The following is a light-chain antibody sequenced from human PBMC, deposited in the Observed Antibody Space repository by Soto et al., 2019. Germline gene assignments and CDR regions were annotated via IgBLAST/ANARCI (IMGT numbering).Light chain of an antibody. J-gene: IGLJ2*01. CDR3: SSYTSSSTLETV. CDR1: SSDIGAYNY. V-gene: IGLV2-14*01. Sequence: QSALTQPASVSGSPGQSITISCTGTSSDIGAYNYVSWYQQHPDKAPKLMIYDVSNRPSGVSNRFSGSKSGNTACLTISGLQAEDEADYYCSSYTSSSTLETVFGGGTKLTVL. CDR2: DVS.